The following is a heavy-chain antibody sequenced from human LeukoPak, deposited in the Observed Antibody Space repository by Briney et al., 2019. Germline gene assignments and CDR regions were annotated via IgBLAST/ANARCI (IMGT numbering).Heavy chain of an antibody. CDR3: AKDTSSSWLKTTDY. CDR1: GFTFSTYA. CDR2: ISGSGGST. V-gene: IGHV3-23*01. Sequence: GGSLRLSCAASGFTFSTYAMSWVRPAPGKGREWVSGISGSGGSTYYADSVKGRFTISRHNSTNTLYLQMNRLRAEDTAVYYCAKDTSSSWLKTTDYWGQGTLVTVSS. D-gene: IGHD6-13*01. J-gene: IGHJ4*02.